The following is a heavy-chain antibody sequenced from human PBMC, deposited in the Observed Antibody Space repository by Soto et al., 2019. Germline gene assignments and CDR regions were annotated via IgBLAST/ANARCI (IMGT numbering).Heavy chain of an antibody. V-gene: IGHV4-34*01. CDR1: GGSFSGYY. Sequence: SETLSLTCAVYGGSFSGYYWSWIRQPPGKGLEWIGEINHSGSTNYNPSLKSRVTISVDTSKNQFSLKLSSVTAADTAVYYCARHNRYSSTWFEGWFDPWGQGTLVTVSS. CDR3: ARHNRYSSTWFEGWFDP. CDR2: INHSGST. D-gene: IGHD6-13*01. J-gene: IGHJ5*02.